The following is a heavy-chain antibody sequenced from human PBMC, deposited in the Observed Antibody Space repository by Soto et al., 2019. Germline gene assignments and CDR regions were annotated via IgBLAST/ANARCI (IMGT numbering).Heavy chain of an antibody. D-gene: IGHD3-10*01. J-gene: IGHJ5*02. Sequence: GGSLRLSCAASGFTFSSYSMNWVRQAPGKGLEWVSYISSSGSTIYYADSVKGRFTISRDNAKNSLYLLMNSLRAEDTAVYYCARLPYYYGSGNYWFYPCGQGTLVTVSS. V-gene: IGHV3-48*01. CDR3: ARLPYYYGSGNYWFYP. CDR2: ISSSGSTI. CDR1: GFTFSSYS.